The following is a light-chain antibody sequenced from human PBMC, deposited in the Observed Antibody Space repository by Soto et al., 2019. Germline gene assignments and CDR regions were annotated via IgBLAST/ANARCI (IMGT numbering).Light chain of an antibody. V-gene: IGKV3-11*01. CDR3: QQRSNWRRT. J-gene: IGKJ4*01. CDR2: DAS. CDR1: QSVSSY. Sequence: EIVLTQSPATLSLSPGERATLSCRASQSVSSYLAWFQQKPGQAPRLLIYDASNRATGIPARFSGSGSGTDFTLTISSLEPEDFAVYYCQQRSNWRRTFGGGIKVEIK.